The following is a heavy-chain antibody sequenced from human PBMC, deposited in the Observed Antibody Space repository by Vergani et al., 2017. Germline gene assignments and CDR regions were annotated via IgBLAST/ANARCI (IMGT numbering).Heavy chain of an antibody. Sequence: QVQLQESGPGLVRPSETLSLTCTVSGGSLSGYYWNWIRQTPGEGLEWIGYVEDSGYFNYNPSLKTRVSMSSDTSNNQFSLMLSSVTVADTSVYYCASSIVSRNPPDYFDNWSQGTLVTVSS. CDR2: VEDSGYF. J-gene: IGHJ4*02. CDR3: ASSIVSRNPPDYFDN. CDR1: GGSLSGYY. D-gene: IGHD1-14*01. V-gene: IGHV4-59*01.